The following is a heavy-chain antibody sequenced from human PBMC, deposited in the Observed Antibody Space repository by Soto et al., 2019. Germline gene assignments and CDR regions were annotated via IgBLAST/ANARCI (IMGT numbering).Heavy chain of an antibody. J-gene: IGHJ4*02. Sequence: EVQLLESEGGLVQPGGSLRLSCAASGFTFSNYAMSWVRQAPGKGLEWVSVVIGSGGNTYYADSVKGRFTSSRDNSKNTLYLQRNDLRAEDTAVYYCAKNRLSGGTCYTELDDWGQGTLVTVSS. V-gene: IGHV3-23*01. D-gene: IGHD2-15*01. CDR3: AKNRLSGGTCYTELDD. CDR1: GFTFSNYA. CDR2: VIGSGGNT.